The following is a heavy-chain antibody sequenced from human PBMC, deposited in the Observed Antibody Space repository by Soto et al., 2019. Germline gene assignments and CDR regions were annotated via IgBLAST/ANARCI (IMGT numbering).Heavy chain of an antibody. V-gene: IGHV3-23*01. CDR3: AKGTMNGVSFNPLDS. J-gene: IGHJ4*02. Sequence: PGGSLRLSCAASGFSFVNYAMNWVRQAPGKGLEWVSGLSGSGTSTYYADSVKGRFTISRDNSRNTLFLQMNSLTADDTAVYDCAKGTMNGVSFNPLDSWGQGALVTVSS. CDR1: GFSFVNYA. CDR2: LSGSGTST. D-gene: IGHD1-7*01.